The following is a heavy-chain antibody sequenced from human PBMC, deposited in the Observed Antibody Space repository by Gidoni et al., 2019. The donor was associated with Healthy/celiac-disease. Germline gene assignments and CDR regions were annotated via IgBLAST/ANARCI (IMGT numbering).Heavy chain of an antibody. D-gene: IGHD1-26*01. V-gene: IGHV3-33*01. CDR2: IWYDGSNQ. Sequence: GMHWVRQAPGKGLEWVAVIWYDGSNQYYADSVKGRFTISRDNSKNTLYLQMNSLRAEDTAVYYCARDSRYSGRDGLDYWGQGTLVTVSS. J-gene: IGHJ4*02. CDR1: G. CDR3: ARDSRYSGRDGLDY.